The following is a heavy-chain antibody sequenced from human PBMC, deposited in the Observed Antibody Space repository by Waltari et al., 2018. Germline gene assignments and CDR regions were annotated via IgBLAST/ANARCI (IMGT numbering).Heavy chain of an antibody. CDR1: GGTFSSYA. J-gene: IGHJ4*02. CDR2: IIPILGIA. D-gene: IGHD3-22*01. Sequence: QVQLVQSGAEVKKPGSSVKVSCKASGGTFSSYAISWVRQAPGPGLEWMGGIIPILGIANYAQKFQGRVTITADKSTSTAYMELSSLRSEDTAVYYCARVAGAYYYDSSGYYFDYWGQGTLVTVSS. V-gene: IGHV1-69*10. CDR3: ARVAGAYYYDSSGYYFDY.